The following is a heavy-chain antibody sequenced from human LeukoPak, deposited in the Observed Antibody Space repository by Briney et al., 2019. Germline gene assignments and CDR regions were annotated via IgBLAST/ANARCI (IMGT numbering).Heavy chain of an antibody. V-gene: IGHV4-34*01. CDR1: GGSFSGYY. D-gene: IGHD1/OR15-1a*01. J-gene: IGHJ5*02. Sequence: SETLSLTCAVYGGSFSGYYWSWIRQPPGKGLEWIGEINHSGSTNYNPSLESRVTISVDTSKNQFSLKLSSVTAADTAVYYCVRDVEELVTWGQGTLVTVSS. CDR3: VRDVEELVT. CDR2: INHSGST.